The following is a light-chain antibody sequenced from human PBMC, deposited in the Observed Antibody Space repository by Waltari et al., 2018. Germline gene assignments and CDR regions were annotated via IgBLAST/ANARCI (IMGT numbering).Light chain of an antibody. V-gene: IGLV2-14*01. CDR2: DVS. Sequence: QSALTQPASVSGSPGQSVTIFCAGTSTDVGGYNSVSWYQEHPGQAPRVIIYDVSDRPSGVSDGFSGSQAGNTACLSTSGLQAEDEAEDCCSAQASNDVVLFGGGTQLTVL. CDR1: STDVGGYNS. CDR3: SAQASNDVVL. J-gene: IGLJ2*01.